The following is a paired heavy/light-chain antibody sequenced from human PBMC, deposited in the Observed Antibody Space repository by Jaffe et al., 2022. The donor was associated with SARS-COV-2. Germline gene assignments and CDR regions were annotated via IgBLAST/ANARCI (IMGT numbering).Light chain of an antibody. CDR1: QGIRND. CDR3: LQNNSYPRT. Sequence: DIQMTQSPSSLSASVGDRVTITCRASQGIRNDLGWYQQKPGKAPKRLISAASSLQGGVPSRFSGSGSGTDFTLTISSLQPEDFATYYCLQNNSYPRTFGQGTKVEIK. J-gene: IGKJ1*01. V-gene: IGKV1-17*01. CDR2: AAS.
Heavy chain of an antibody. D-gene: IGHD3-3*01. CDR2: INTKTGHP. CDR3: FVRSLDH. J-gene: IGHJ4*02. V-gene: IGHV7-4-1*02. Sequence: QVQLVQSGSELKKPGASVKVSCKASEYTFASYDMTWVRQAPGQGLEWMGWINTKTGHPTYAQGFTGRFVFSWDTSVSTAYLQISSLKAEDTAVYYCFVRSLDHWGQGTLVTVSS. CDR1: EYTFASYD.